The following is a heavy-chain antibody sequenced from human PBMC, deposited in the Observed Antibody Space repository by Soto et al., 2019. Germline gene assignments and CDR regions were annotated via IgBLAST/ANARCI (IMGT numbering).Heavy chain of an antibody. V-gene: IGHV4-59*01. J-gene: IGHJ1*01. Sequence: SETLSLTCTVSGGSISSYYWSWIRQPPGKGLEWIGYIYYSGSTNYNPSLKSRVTISVGTSKNQFSLKLSSVTAADTAVYYCARVGQGYYDSSGYYSQYFQHWGQGTLVTVSS. D-gene: IGHD3-22*01. CDR1: GGSISSYY. CDR2: IYYSGST. CDR3: ARVGQGYYDSSGYYSQYFQH.